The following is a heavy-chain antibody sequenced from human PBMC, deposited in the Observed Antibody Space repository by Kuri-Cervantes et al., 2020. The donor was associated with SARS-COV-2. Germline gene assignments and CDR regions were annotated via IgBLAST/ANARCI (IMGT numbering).Heavy chain of an antibody. V-gene: IGHV1-3*01. CDR2: INAGNGNT. D-gene: IGHD3-16*01. Sequence: ASVKVSCKASGYTFTSYAMHWVRQAPGQRLEWMGWINAGNGNTKYSQKFQGRVTITRDTSASTAYMELSSLRSEDTAVYYCARVEGVHLGRYYYYGMDVWGQGNTVTCSS. CDR1: GYTFTSYA. CDR3: ARVEGVHLGRYYYYGMDV. J-gene: IGHJ6*01.